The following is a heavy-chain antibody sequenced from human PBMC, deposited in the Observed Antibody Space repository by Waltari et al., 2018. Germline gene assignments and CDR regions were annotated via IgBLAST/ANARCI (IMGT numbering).Heavy chain of an antibody. Sequence: QLQLQESGPGLVKPSETLSLTCTVSGGPISSSRYSWGWLLPPPGQGLECIGSIYYSGRTYYNPSLKSRVTISVDTSKNQFSLKLSSVTAADTAVYYCASKRYITIFGVVTNAFDIWGQGTMVTVSS. D-gene: IGHD3-3*01. J-gene: IGHJ3*02. CDR1: GGPISSSRYS. CDR3: ASKRYITIFGVVTNAFDI. CDR2: IYYSGRT. V-gene: IGHV4-39*01.